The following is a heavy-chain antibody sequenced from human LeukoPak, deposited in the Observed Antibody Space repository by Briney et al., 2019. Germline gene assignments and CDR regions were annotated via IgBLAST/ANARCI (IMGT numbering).Heavy chain of an antibody. CDR2: IKQDGSET. V-gene: IGHV3-7*03. Sequence: PGGSLSLSCAASGFTFSRYWMSWVRQTPRKGLEWVANIKQDGSETYYVDSMKGRFTISRDNAKNSLYLQMNSLRTEDTAVYYCAREPSSGTATGFDYWGQGTLVTVSS. CDR1: GFTFSRYW. J-gene: IGHJ4*02. CDR3: AREPSSGTATGFDY. D-gene: IGHD6-19*01.